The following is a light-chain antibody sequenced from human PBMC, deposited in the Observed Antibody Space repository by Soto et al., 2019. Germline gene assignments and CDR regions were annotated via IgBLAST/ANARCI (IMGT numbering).Light chain of an antibody. CDR2: AAS. J-gene: IGKJ5*01. CDR3: QQSYSTPIT. Sequence: QMTQSPSSLSASVGDRATTTCEAGQDISNYVKWYQQKPGKAPKLLIYAASSLQSGVPSRFSGSGSGTDFTLTISSLQPEDFATYYCQQSYSTPITFGQGTRWRL. CDR1: QDISNY. V-gene: IGKV1-39*01.